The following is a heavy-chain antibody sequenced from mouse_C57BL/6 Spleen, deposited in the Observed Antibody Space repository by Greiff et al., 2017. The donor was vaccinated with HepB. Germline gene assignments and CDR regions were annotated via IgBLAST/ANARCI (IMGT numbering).Heavy chain of an antibody. CDR2: ISSGSSTI. CDR3: ARNRGNNYAMDY. Sequence: DVKLQESGGGLVKPGGSLKLSCAASGFTFSDYGMHWVRQAPEKGLEWVAYISSGSSTIYYADTVKGRFTISRDNAKNTLFLQMTSLRSEDTAMYYCARNRGNNYAMDYWGQGTSVTVSS. J-gene: IGHJ4*01. D-gene: IGHD2-1*01. CDR1: GFTFSDYG. V-gene: IGHV5-17*01.